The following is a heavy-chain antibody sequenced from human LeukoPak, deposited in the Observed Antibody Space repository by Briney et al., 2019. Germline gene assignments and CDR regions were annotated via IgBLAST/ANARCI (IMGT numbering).Heavy chain of an antibody. CDR3: ARLTRGYSSSWTFDY. J-gene: IGHJ4*02. D-gene: IGHD6-13*01. CDR2: IYYSGST. V-gene: IGHV4-59*01. CDR1: GGSISSYY. Sequence: SETLSLTCAVSGGSISSYYWSWIRQPPGKGLEWIGYIYYSGSTNYNPSLKSRVTISVDTSKNQFSLKLSSVTAADTAVYYCARLTRGYSSSWTFDYWGQGTLVTVSS.